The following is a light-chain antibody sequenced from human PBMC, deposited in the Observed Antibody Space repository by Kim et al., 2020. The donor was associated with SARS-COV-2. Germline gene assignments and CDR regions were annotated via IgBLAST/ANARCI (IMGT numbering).Light chain of an antibody. CDR3: SSYTTSSTWV. CDR2: DVS. CDR1: SNDIGTYIY. Sequence: QSALTQPASVSGSPGQSITISCTGTSNDIGTYIYVSWYQQHPGKAPKLMIYDVSRRPSGVSNRFSGSKSGNTASLTISGLQAEDEADYFCSSYTTSSTWVFGGGTQLTVL. V-gene: IGLV2-14*03. J-gene: IGLJ3*02.